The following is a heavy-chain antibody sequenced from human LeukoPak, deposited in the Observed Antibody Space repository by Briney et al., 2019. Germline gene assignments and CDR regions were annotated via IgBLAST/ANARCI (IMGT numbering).Heavy chain of an antibody. CDR1: GGSTSSSSYY. D-gene: IGHD3-22*01. V-gene: IGHV4-61*05. CDR2: IYYSGST. J-gene: IGHJ4*02. Sequence: SETLSLTCTVSGGSTSSSSYYWGWIRQPPGKGLEWIGYIYYSGSTNYNPSLKSRVTISVDTSKNQFSLKLSSVTAADTAVYYCARVLGDSSGYYYFDYWGQGTLVTVSS. CDR3: ARVLGDSSGYYYFDY.